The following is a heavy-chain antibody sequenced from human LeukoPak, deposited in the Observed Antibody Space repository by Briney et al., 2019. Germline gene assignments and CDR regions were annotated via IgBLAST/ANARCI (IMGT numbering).Heavy chain of an antibody. CDR3: AKNTRTDAIVTTGNN. CDR2: INPNSGGT. Sequence: ASVKVSCKASGYTFTGYYMHWVRQAPGQGLEWMGRINPNSGGTNYAQKFQGRVTMTRDTFISTAYMELSRLRSDDTAVYYCAKNTRTDAIVTTGNNWGQGTPGTVSS. CDR1: GYTFTGYY. J-gene: IGHJ4*02. V-gene: IGHV1-2*06. D-gene: IGHD3-16*02.